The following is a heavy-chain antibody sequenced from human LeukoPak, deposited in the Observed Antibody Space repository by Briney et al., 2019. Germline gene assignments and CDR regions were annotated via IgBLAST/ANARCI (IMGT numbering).Heavy chain of an antibody. J-gene: IGHJ4*02. CDR3: AKDRWRQQLVHYLDY. Sequence: GGSLRLSCAASGFTFSRYWMTWVRQAPGKGLEWVANIKQDGSEKYYVDSVKGRFTISRDNAKNSLYLQMNSLRTEDTAVYYCAKDRWRQQLVHYLDYWGQGALVTVSS. V-gene: IGHV3-7*03. CDR1: GFTFSRYW. CDR2: IKQDGSEK. D-gene: IGHD6-13*01.